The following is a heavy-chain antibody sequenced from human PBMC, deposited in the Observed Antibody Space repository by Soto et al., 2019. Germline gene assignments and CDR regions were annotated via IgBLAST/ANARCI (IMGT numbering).Heavy chain of an antibody. Sequence: GESLKISCKGSGYSFTSYWISWVRQMPGKGLEWMGRIDPSDSYTNYSPSFQGHVTISADKSISTAYLQWSSLKASDTAMYYCARQYCSGGSCYYYYGMDVWGQGTTVTVSS. V-gene: IGHV5-10-1*01. CDR2: IDPSDSYT. D-gene: IGHD2-15*01. CDR3: ARQYCSGGSCYYYYGMDV. J-gene: IGHJ6*02. CDR1: GYSFTSYW.